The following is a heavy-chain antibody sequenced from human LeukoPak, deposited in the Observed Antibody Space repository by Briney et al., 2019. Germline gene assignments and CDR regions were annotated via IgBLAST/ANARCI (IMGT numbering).Heavy chain of an antibody. CDR2: IKQDGSEK. CDR3: ARNGDFGDYLDY. CDR1: GFTFRSYE. D-gene: IGHD4-17*01. Sequence: GGSLRLSCAASGFTFRSYEMNWVRQAPGKGLEWVANIKQDGSEKYYVDSVKGRFTISRDNAKNSLYLQMNSLRAEDAAVFYCARNGDFGDYLDYWGQGTLVTVSS. J-gene: IGHJ4*02. V-gene: IGHV3-7*05.